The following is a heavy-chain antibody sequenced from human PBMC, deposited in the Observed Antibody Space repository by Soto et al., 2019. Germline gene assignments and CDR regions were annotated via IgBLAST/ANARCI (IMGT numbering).Heavy chain of an antibody. V-gene: IGHV3-7*03. D-gene: IGHD1-7*01. CDR2: INQDGSEK. Sequence: EVQLVESGGGLVQPGGSLRLSCAASGFTFSSYWMSWVRQASGKGLEWVANINQDGSEKNFVDSVKGRFTISRDNAKDSLYLQMNSLRAEDTAVYYCVRAGNYELGWGQGTLVTVSS. J-gene: IGHJ4*02. CDR1: GFTFSSYW. CDR3: VRAGNYELG.